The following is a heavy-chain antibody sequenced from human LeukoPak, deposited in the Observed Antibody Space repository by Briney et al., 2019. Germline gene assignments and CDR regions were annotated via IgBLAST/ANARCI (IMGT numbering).Heavy chain of an antibody. D-gene: IGHD2-21*02. V-gene: IGHV3-23*01. CDR3: AKEVYCGRDCYNPGYGVDV. CDR1: GFTFSNYD. J-gene: IGHJ6*02. Sequence: GGCLRLSCTASGFTFSNYDMSWARQAPGRGLEWVSGITGSGGSTYYADSVKGRFSISRDNSKNTLSLQMKSLRDEDTATYYCAKEVYCGRDCYNPGYGVDVWGQGTTVTVSS. CDR2: ITGSGGST.